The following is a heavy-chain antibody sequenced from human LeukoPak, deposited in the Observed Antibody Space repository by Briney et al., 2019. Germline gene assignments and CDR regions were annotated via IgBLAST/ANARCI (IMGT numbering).Heavy chain of an antibody. V-gene: IGHV3-74*01. Sequence: GGSLRLSCAASGFTFSRYWMHWVRHVPGKGLVWVSRITSDGSSTIYADSVKARFTISRDNTKNTVHLQMNSLRVEDTSVYYCARGGNSPGDYWGQGTLVTVSS. D-gene: IGHD4-23*01. CDR1: GFTFSRYW. CDR2: ITSDGSST. J-gene: IGHJ4*02. CDR3: ARGGNSPGDY.